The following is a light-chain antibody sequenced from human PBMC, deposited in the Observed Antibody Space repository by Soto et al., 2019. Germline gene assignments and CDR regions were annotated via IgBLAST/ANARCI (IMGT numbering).Light chain of an antibody. V-gene: IGLV4-69*01. Sequence: QLVLTQSPSASASLGASVKLTCTLSSGHCSYAIAWHQQQPEKGPRYLMKLNSDGSHSKGDGIPDRLSGSSSGAERYLTISSLQSEDEADYYCQTWGTGIRVFGTGTKLTVL. J-gene: IGLJ1*01. CDR3: QTWGTGIRV. CDR1: SGHCSYA. CDR2: LNSDGSH.